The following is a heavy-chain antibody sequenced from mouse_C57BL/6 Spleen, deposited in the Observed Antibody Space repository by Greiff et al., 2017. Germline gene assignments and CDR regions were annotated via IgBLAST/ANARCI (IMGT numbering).Heavy chain of an antibody. CDR1: GYTFTTYP. CDR2: FHPYNDDT. D-gene: IGHD1-1*01. J-gene: IGHJ2*01. CDR3: AKRYYGRGVFDY. V-gene: IGHV1-47*01. Sequence: VQLQQSGAELVKPGASVKMSCKASGYTFTTYPIDWMKQNHGKSLEWIGNFHPYNDDTKYNEKFKGKATLTAEKSSSTVYLELSRLTSDDSAVYYCAKRYYGRGVFDYWGQGTTLTVSS.